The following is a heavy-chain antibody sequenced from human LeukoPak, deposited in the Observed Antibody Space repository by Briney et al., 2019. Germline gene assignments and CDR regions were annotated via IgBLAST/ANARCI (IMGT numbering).Heavy chain of an antibody. CDR2: IYPGDSDT. J-gene: IGHJ4*02. D-gene: IGHD6-19*01. CDR1: GYRFTTYW. V-gene: IGHV5-51*01. Sequence: GESLKISCKSSGYRFTTYWIGWVRPMPGKGLEWMGSIYPGDSDTTYDPSFQGQVTISADKSISTAYLQWNSLKASDTAMYYCALGVAGRFAFWGQGTLVTVSS. CDR3: ALGVAGRFAF.